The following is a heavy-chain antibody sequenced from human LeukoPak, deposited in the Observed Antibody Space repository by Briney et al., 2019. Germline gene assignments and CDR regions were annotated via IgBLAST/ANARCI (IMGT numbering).Heavy chain of an antibody. CDR3: ARLYYHNTHWWFDP. Sequence: GGSLRLSSAASGFTFSDYYMSWIRQAPGKGLEWVSYISSSGSTIYYADSVKGRFTVSRDNAKNSLYLQMNSLRAEDTAVYYCARLYYHNTHWWFDPWGQGTLVAVSS. CDR1: GFTFSDYY. V-gene: IGHV3-11*01. CDR2: ISSSGSTI. D-gene: IGHD3-9*01. J-gene: IGHJ5*02.